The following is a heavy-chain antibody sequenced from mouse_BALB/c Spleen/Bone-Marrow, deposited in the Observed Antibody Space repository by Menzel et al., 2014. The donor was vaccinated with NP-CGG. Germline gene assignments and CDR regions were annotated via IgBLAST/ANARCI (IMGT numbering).Heavy chain of an antibody. CDR2: SRNKANVYTT. V-gene: IGHV7-1*02. CDR3: ARNPRWLLAMDY. CDR1: GFTFSDFY. D-gene: IGHD2-3*01. Sequence: EVNVVESGGGLVQPGGSLRLSCATSGFTFSDFYMEWVRQPPGKRLEWIAASRNKANVYTTEYSASVKGRFIVSRDTSQSILYHQMNALRAEDTAIYYCARNPRWLLAMDYWGQGTSVTVSS. J-gene: IGHJ4*01.